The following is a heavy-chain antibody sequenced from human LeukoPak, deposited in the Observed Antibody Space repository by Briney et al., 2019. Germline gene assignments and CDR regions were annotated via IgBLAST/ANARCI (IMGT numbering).Heavy chain of an antibody. CDR3: ARESGEAFDI. D-gene: IGHD7-27*01. CDR1: GFTFSSNG. V-gene: IGHV3-30*03. CDR2: ISYDGSNK. J-gene: IGHJ3*02. Sequence: GGSLGLSCAASGFTFSSNGMHWVRQAPGKGLEWVAVISYDGSNKYYADSVKGRFTISRDNSKNTLYLQMNSLRAEDTALYYCARESGEAFDIWGQGTMVTVSS.